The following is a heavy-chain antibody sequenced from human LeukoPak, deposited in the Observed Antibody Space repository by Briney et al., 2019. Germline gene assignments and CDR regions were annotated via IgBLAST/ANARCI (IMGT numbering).Heavy chain of an antibody. J-gene: IGHJ6*02. Sequence: SQTLSLTCALSGDSFSSNSAAWNWLRQSPSRGLEWLGRTYYRSKWYNDYAVSVKSRITINPDTSKNQFSLQLNSVTPEDTAVYYCARDKVAGKLGMDVWGQGTTVTVSS. D-gene: IGHD6-19*01. V-gene: IGHV6-1*01. CDR2: TYYRSKWYN. CDR3: ARDKVAGKLGMDV. CDR1: GDSFSSNSAA.